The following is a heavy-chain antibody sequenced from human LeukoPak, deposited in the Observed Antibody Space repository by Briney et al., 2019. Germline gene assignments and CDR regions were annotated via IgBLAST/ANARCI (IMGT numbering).Heavy chain of an antibody. D-gene: IGHD3-16*01. V-gene: IGHV3-53*01. Sequence: GGSLRLSCAASGFTVSSNYMSWVRQAPGKGLEWVSVIYSGGSTYNADSVKGRFTISRDNSKNTLYLQMNSLRAEDTAVYYCAKLREGNSHDAFDIWGQGTMVTFSS. CDR2: IYSGGST. CDR1: GFTVSSNY. CDR3: AKLREGNSHDAFDI. J-gene: IGHJ3*02.